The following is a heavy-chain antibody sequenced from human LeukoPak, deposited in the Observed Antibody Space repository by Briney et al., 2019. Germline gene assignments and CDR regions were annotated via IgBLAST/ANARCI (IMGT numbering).Heavy chain of an antibody. J-gene: IGHJ4*02. Sequence: SETLSLTCTVSGGSMSSDYWTWIRQPAGKGLEWIGRIYTSGTTNYNPSLKSRITMSVDTSKNQFSLRVSSVTAADTAVYYCARNVAGSFDYWGQGTLVTVSS. CDR3: ARNVAGSFDY. V-gene: IGHV4-4*07. D-gene: IGHD1-1*01. CDR1: GGSMSSDY. CDR2: IYTSGTT.